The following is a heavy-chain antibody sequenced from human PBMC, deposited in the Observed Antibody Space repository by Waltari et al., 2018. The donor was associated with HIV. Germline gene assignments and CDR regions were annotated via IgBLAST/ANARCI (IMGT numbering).Heavy chain of an antibody. CDR2: IYPGDSDT. CDR1: GYSFTSYW. Sequence: EVQLVQSGAEVKKPGESLKISCKGSGYSFTSYWIGWVRQMPGKGLEWMGIIYPGDSDTRYSPSFQGQVTISADKSISTAYLQWSSLKASDTAMYYCARQFPPQQLSKGNYGMDVWGQGTTVTVSS. CDR3: ARQFPPQQLSKGNYGMDV. J-gene: IGHJ6*02. V-gene: IGHV5-51*01. D-gene: IGHD6-13*01.